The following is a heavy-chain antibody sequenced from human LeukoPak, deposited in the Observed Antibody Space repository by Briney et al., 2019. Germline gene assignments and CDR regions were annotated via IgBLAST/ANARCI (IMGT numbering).Heavy chain of an antibody. CDR1: GFTFSTSY. V-gene: IGHV3-33*08. D-gene: IGHD3-3*01. CDR3: ARDRSYDFWSGYSTPDY. J-gene: IGHJ4*02. Sequence: GGSLRLSCAASGFTFSTSYMNWVRQAPGKGLEWVAVIWYDGSNKYYADSVKGRFTISRDNSKNTLDLQMNSLRAEDTAVYYCARDRSYDFWSGYSTPDYWGQGTLVTVSS. CDR2: IWYDGSNK.